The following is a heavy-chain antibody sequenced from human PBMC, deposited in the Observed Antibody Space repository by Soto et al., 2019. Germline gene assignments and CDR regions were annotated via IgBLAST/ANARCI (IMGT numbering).Heavy chain of an antibody. V-gene: IGHV3-72*01. CDR3: VRGYNSFDS. Sequence: EVQLVESGGGSVQPGGSLRLSCVASGFTFSDHFMDWVRQAPGKGLEWVARSRNRANSHTTEYPASVKGRFSISRDNSKNALYLQMNSLQTDDTAVYYCVRGYNSFDSWGQGSLVTVSS. J-gene: IGHJ4*02. D-gene: IGHD1-20*01. CDR2: SRNRANSHTT. CDR1: GFTFSDHF.